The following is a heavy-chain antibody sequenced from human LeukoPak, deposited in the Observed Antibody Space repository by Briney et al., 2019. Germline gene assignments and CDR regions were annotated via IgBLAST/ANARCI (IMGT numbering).Heavy chain of an antibody. V-gene: IGHV3-7*01. D-gene: IGHD3-10*01. Sequence: VGSLRLSCAVSGFTFSNYWMSWVRQTPGKGLEWVANIEQDGSEKYYVDSVKGRFTISRDNAKNSLYLQMNSLRAEDTAVYYCARRLMGVRTVDYWGQGTLVTVSS. CDR1: GFTFSNYW. CDR2: IEQDGSEK. CDR3: ARRLMGVRTVDY. J-gene: IGHJ4*02.